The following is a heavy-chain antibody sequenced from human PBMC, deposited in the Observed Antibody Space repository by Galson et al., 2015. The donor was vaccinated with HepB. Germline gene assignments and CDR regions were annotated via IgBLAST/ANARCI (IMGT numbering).Heavy chain of an antibody. V-gene: IGHV1-69*04. CDR1: GDTFRTYA. J-gene: IGHJ6*03. D-gene: IGHD4-17*01. Sequence: SCKASGDTFRTYALSWVRQAPGQGLEWIGIIIPIPAKTNYAQEFQGRVLITADRSTSTAYMEMRSLSFEDTAVYYCARTYYGAYQYFYYMDVWGQGTTVTVSS. CDR3: ARTYYGAYQYFYYMDV. CDR2: IIPIPAKT.